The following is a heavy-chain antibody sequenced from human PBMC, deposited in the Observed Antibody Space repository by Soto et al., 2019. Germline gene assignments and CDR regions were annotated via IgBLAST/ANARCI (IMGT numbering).Heavy chain of an antibody. V-gene: IGHV2-70*11. CDR2: IDWDDDK. J-gene: IGHJ4*02. Sequence: FGPKLVNDTQTLTLACTFSGFPHRSNGMCVSWIRQPPGKALEWLARIDWDDDKYYSTSLKTRLTISKDTSKNQVVLTMTNMDPVDTATYYCARIRDSSGWYTYFEYWGQGTLVTVSS. CDR3: ARIRDSSGWYTYFEY. D-gene: IGHD6-19*01. CDR1: GFPHRSNGMC.